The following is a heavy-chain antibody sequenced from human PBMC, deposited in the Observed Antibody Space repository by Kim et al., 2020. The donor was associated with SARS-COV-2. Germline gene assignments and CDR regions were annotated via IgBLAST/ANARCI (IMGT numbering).Heavy chain of an antibody. CDR2: IYYSGST. D-gene: IGHD3-22*01. CDR1: GGSISSSSYY. V-gene: IGHV4-39*01. J-gene: IGHJ4*02. Sequence: SETLSLTCTVSGGSISSSSYYWGWIRQPPGKGLEWIGSIYYSGSTYYNPSLKSRVTISVDTSKNQFSLKLSSVTAADTAVYYCARHLPKTYYYDSRLGWFDYWGQGTLVTVSS. CDR3: ARHLPKTYYYDSRLGWFDY.